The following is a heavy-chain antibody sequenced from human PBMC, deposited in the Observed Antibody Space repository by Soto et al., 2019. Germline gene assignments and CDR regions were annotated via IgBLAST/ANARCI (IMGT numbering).Heavy chain of an antibody. CDR2: IIPIFGTA. CDR1: GGTFSSYA. CDR3: ARGCSSTSCYPAY. D-gene: IGHD2-2*01. J-gene: IGHJ4*02. V-gene: IGHV1-69*13. Sequence: SVKVSCKASGGTFSSYAISWVRQAPGQGLEWMGGIIPIFGTANYAQKFQGRVTITADESTSTAYMELSSLRSEDTAVYYCARGCSSTSCYPAYWGQGTLVTVSS.